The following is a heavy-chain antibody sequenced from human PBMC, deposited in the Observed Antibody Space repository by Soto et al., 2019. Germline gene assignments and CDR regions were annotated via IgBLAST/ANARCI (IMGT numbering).Heavy chain of an antibody. CDR2: IYHTGST. CDR3: ARGPSTNTWFDP. V-gene: IGHV4-4*02. CDR1: GGSISTSNW. Sequence: QVQLQESGPGLVKPSGTLSLTCVVSGGSISTSNWWSWVRQPPGKGLEYIWEIYHTGSTNYNPSLKSRVTMSVEKSKNQFSLRLTSVTAADTALYYCARGPSTNTWFDPWGQGTLVTVSS. J-gene: IGHJ5*02.